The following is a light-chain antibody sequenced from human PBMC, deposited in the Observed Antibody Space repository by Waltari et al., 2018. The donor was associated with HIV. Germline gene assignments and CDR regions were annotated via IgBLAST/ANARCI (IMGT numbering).Light chain of an antibody. CDR1: QDIRTS. CDR2: DAS. CDR3: QQFSSFPLT. Sequence: AIQVTNSPSSLSASVGDRVIITCRTSQDIRTSLAWYQQRTGRAPQLLLSDASTLQSGVPSRFIGIGSGTTFTLNISRLHSEDFASYYCQQFSSFPLTFGGGTKIQIK. V-gene: IGKV1-13*02. J-gene: IGKJ4*01.